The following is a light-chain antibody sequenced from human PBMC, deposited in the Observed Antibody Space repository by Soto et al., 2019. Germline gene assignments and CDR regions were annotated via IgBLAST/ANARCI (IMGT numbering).Light chain of an antibody. CDR1: SSNIGAGYD. V-gene: IGLV1-40*01. J-gene: IGLJ2*01. CDR2: GNS. Sequence: QSVLTQPPSVSGAPGQRVTISCTGSSSNIGAGYDVHWYQQLPGTAPKLLIYGNSNRPSGVPDRFSGSKSGTSASLAITGLQAEDEADYYCQSYDSYEVFGGGTKLTVL. CDR3: QSYDSYEV.